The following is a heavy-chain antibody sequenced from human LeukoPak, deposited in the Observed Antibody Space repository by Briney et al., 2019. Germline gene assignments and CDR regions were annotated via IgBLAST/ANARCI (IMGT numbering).Heavy chain of an antibody. CDR2: IIPILGIA. CDR1: GGTFSSYT. CDR3: ARDRYYYDSSGLFDY. Sequence: SVRVSCKASGGTFSSYTISWVRQAPGQGLEWMGRIIPILGIANYAQKFQGRVTITADKSTSTAYMELSSLRSEDTAVYYCARDRYYYDSSGLFDYWRQGTLVTVSS. D-gene: IGHD3-22*01. J-gene: IGHJ4*02. V-gene: IGHV1-69*04.